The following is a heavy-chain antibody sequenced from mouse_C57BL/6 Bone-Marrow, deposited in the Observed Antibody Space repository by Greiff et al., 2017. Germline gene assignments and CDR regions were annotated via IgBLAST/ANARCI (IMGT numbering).Heavy chain of an antibody. CDR1: GYTFTSYW. CDR2: INPSSGYT. J-gene: IGHJ3*01. V-gene: IGHV1-7*01. Sequence: VQLQQSGADLAKPGASVKLSCKASGYTFTSYWMHWVKQRPGQGLEWIGYINPSSGYTKYNQKFKDKATLTADTSSSTAYMQLSSLTYEDSAVYYCANLPWFAYWGQGTLVTVSA. CDR3: ANLPWFAY.